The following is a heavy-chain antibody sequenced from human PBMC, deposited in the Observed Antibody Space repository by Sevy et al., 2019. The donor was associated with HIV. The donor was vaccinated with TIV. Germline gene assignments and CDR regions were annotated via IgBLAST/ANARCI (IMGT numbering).Heavy chain of an antibody. CDR1: GFIFNSYA. D-gene: IGHD3-3*01. CDR3: AGGFWSRFDY. J-gene: IGHJ4*02. Sequence: GESLKISCAASGFIFNSYAMSWVRQAPGKGLEWVSSISGHGGSTYYADSVKGRFTISRDNSRKTLDLEMNSLRAEDAAIYYCAGGFWSRFDYWGQGSLVTVSS. CDR2: ISGHGGST. V-gene: IGHV3-23*01.